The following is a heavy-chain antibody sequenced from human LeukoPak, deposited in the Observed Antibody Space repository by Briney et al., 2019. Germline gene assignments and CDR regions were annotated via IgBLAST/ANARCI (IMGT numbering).Heavy chain of an antibody. CDR3: ARPTELRYFDWLSGNYYYYYMDV. CDR2: ISSNGGST. Sequence: GGSLRLSCAASGFTFSSYAMHWVRQAPGKGLEYVSAISSNGGSTYYANSVKGRFTISRDNSKNTLYLQMGSLRAEDTAVYYCARPTELRYFDWLSGNYYYYYMDVWGKGTTVTISS. V-gene: IGHV3-64*01. CDR1: GFTFSSYA. D-gene: IGHD3-9*01. J-gene: IGHJ6*03.